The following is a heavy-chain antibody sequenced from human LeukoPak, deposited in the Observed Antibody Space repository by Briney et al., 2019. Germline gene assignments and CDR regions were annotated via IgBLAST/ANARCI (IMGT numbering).Heavy chain of an antibody. Sequence: SETLSLTFTVSGGSTTNYYWSWIRQPPGKGLEWSGYIYYSGNTNCNPSLKSRATISVDTSNNQFSLNLSSVTAADTAVYYCARGPTRYYFDYWGQGTLVTVSS. V-gene: IGHV4-59*01. J-gene: IGHJ4*02. CDR1: GGSTTNYY. CDR2: IYYSGNT. CDR3: ARGPTRYYFDY.